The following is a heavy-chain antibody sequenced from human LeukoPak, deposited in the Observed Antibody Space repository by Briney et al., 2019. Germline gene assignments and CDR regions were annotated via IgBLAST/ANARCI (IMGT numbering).Heavy chain of an antibody. CDR1: GGSISSYY. J-gene: IGHJ1*01. Sequence: SETLSLTCTVSGGSISSYYWSWIRQPPGKGLEWIGYIYYSGSTNYNPSLKSRVTISVDTSKNQFSLKLSSVTAADTAVYYCATNPLDCSGGSCYPEYFQHWGQGTLVTVSS. V-gene: IGHV4-59*01. CDR3: ATNPLDCSGGSCYPEYFQH. D-gene: IGHD2-15*01. CDR2: IYYSGST.